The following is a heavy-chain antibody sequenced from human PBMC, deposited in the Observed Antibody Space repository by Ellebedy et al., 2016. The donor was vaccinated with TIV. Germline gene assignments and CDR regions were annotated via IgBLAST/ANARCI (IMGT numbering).Heavy chain of an antibody. Sequence: GESLKISXAASGFTFSSYAMSWVRQAPGKGLEWVSAISGSGGSTYYADSVKGRFTISRDNSKNTLYLQMNSLRAEDTALYYCAKDGGIVGAKDAFDIWGQGTMVTVSS. CDR3: AKDGGIVGAKDAFDI. CDR1: GFTFSSYA. CDR2: ISGSGGST. J-gene: IGHJ3*02. V-gene: IGHV3-23*01. D-gene: IGHD1-26*01.